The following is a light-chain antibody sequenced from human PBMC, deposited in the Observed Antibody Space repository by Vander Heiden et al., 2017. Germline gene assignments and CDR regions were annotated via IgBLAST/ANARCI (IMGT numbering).Light chain of an antibody. Sequence: IQMTQAPSTLSASVGDRVTLTCRASQSISSWLAWYQQKPGKAPKLLIYKASSLESGVPSRFSGSGSGTEFTLTISSLQPDDFATYYCQQYNSYSWTFGQGTKVEIK. J-gene: IGKJ1*01. V-gene: IGKV1-5*03. CDR2: KAS. CDR3: QQYNSYSWT. CDR1: QSISSW.